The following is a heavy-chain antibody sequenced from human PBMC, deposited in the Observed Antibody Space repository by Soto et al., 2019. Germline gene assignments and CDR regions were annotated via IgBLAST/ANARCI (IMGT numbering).Heavy chain of an antibody. D-gene: IGHD1-20*01. CDR1: GYSFTRHW. CDR3: ARHHNWNRKDLSFDY. V-gene: IGHV5-51*01. CDR2: IYPGDSDA. J-gene: IGHJ4*02. Sequence: GESLKISCKANGYSFTRHWIGWVRQMPGKGLEWMAVIYPGDSDARYSPSFQGQVTISADKSISTAYLQWSSLKASDTAMYYCARHHNWNRKDLSFDYWGQGTLVTVSS.